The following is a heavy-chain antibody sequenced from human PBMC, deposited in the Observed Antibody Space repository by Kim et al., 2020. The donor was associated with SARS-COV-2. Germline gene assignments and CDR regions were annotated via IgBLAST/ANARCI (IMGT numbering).Heavy chain of an antibody. CDR3: ARDPLGGWTRPYYYYGMDV. V-gene: IGHV3-33*01. CDR1: GFTFSSYG. J-gene: IGHJ6*02. CDR2: IWYDGSNK. Sequence: GGSLRLSCAASGFTFSSYGMHWVRQAPGKGLEWVAVIWYDGSNKYYADSVKGRFTISRDNSKNTLYLQMNSLRAEDTAVYYCARDPLGGWTRPYYYYGMDVWGQGTTVTVSS. D-gene: IGHD3-16*01.